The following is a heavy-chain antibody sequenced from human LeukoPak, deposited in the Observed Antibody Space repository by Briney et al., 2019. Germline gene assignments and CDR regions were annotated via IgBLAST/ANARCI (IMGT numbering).Heavy chain of an antibody. CDR1: GGSISSSSSY. CDR2: IYYSGNT. D-gene: IGHD2-2*03. CDR3: ARLDSLISPPNDY. V-gene: IGHV4-39*01. J-gene: IGHJ4*02. Sequence: SETLSLTCTVSGGSISSSSSYWGWLRQPPGKGREWIGTIYYSGNTYYNPSLKSRVTISVDTSKNQFSLKLSSVTAADTAVYYCARLDSLISPPNDYWGQGTLVTVSS.